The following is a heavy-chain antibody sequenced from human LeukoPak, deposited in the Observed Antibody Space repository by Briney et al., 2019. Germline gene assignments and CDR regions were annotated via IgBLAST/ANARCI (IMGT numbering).Heavy chain of an antibody. CDR1: GFTFSSYW. J-gene: IGHJ6*02. D-gene: IGHD6-13*01. CDR3: ARYLGNYYYYGMDV. Sequence: GGSLRLSCAASGFTFSSYWMHWVRQAPGKGLVWVSRINSDGSSTSYADSVKGRFTISRDDAKNTLYLQMNSLRAEDTAVYYCARYLGNYYYYGMDVWGQGTTVTVSS. CDR2: INSDGSST. V-gene: IGHV3-74*01.